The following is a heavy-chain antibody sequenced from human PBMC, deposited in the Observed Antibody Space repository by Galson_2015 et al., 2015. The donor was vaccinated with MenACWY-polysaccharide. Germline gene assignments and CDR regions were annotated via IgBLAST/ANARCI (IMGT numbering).Heavy chain of an antibody. CDR3: AIVSIAVRFVQAFYRDV. CDR1: GFTFYGYW. D-gene: IGHD2-21*01. J-gene: IGHJ6*03. Sequence: SLRLSCAASGFTFYGYWMSWVRQAPGKGLEWLANIKQDGSEEQYVESVKGRFNIARDNAENTLFMQMNSLTAEDTAVYYCAIVSIAVRFVQAFYRDVWGKGTSVTFS. V-gene: IGHV3-7*01. CDR2: IKQDGSEE.